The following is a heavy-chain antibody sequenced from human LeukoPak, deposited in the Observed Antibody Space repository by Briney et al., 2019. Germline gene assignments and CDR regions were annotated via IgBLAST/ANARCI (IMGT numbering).Heavy chain of an antibody. J-gene: IGHJ4*02. CDR1: GYSFTSYW. Sequence: GESLKISCKGSGYSFTSYWIGWVRQMPGKGLEWMGIIYPGDSDTRYSPSFQGQVTISADKSISTAYLQWSSLEASDTAMYYCARHPYSSSPGVDYFDYWGQGTLVTVSA. CDR3: ARHPYSSSPGVDYFDY. CDR2: IYPGDSDT. D-gene: IGHD6-6*01. V-gene: IGHV5-51*01.